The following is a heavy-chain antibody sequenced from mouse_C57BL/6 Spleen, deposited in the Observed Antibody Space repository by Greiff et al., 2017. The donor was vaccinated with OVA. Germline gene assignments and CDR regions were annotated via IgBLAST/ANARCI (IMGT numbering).Heavy chain of an antibody. Sequence: VQLQQSGPELVKPGASVKIPCKASGYTFTDYNMAWVKQSHGKSLEWIGDINPNNGGTIYNQKFKGKATLTVDKSSSTAYMELRSLTSEDTAVYYCARDDYDVDWYFDGWGTGTTVTVSS. J-gene: IGHJ1*03. CDR1: GYTFTDYN. CDR3: ARDDYDVDWYFDG. D-gene: IGHD2-4*01. CDR2: INPNNGGT. V-gene: IGHV1-18*01.